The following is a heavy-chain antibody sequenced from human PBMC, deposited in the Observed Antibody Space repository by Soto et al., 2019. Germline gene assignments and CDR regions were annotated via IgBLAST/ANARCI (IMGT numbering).Heavy chain of an antibody. CDR2: ISWNSGSI. CDR3: SKSWSDTSIPDVYFYGMGD. Sequence: EVQLVESGGGLVQPGRSLRLSCAASGFTFDDYAMHWVRQAPGKGLEWVSGISWNSGSIGYADSVKGRFTISRDNAKNSLYLQMNSLRAEDTALYYCSKSWSDTSIPDVYFYGMGDWGQGSTVTVS. D-gene: IGHD2-2*02. CDR1: GFTFDDYA. J-gene: IGHJ6*02. V-gene: IGHV3-9*01.